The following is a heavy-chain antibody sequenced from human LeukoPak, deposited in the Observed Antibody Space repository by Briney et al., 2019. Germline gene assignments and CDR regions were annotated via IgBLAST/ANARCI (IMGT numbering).Heavy chain of an antibody. V-gene: IGHV1-8*03. D-gene: IGHD2-15*01. CDR1: GYSFTSYD. J-gene: IGHJ5*02. CDR2: MNPNSGNT. CDR3: ARCSGGSCYSYPNWFDP. Sequence: ASVKVPCKASGYSFTSYDINWVRQATGQGLEWMGWMNPNSGNTGYAQKFQGRVTLTRNTSISTAYMELSSLRSEDTAVYYCARCSGGSCYSYPNWFDPWGQGTLVTVSS.